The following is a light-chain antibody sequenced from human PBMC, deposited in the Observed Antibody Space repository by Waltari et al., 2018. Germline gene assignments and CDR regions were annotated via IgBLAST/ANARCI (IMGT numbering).Light chain of an antibody. CDR1: QSISTY. CDR3: QQTYNSPPWT. J-gene: IGKJ1*01. V-gene: IGKV1-39*01. CDR2: AAS. Sequence: DIQMTQSPSSLSASVGDRVKINCRASQSISTYLNWYQQKPGKAPKLLIFAASSLQSGVPSRFSGSGSGTDFTLTIRSLQPEDFATYYCQQTYNSPPWTFGQGTKVEIK.